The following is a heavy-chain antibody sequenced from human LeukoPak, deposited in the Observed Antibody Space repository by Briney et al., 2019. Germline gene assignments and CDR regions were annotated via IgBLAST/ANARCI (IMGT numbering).Heavy chain of an antibody. CDR1: GGSISSSSYN. CDR2: IHYSGST. V-gene: IGHV4-39*01. J-gene: IGHJ4*02. Sequence: SETLSLTCSVSGGSISSSSYNWGWIRQPPGKGLEWIGSIHYSGSTHDNPSLKSRVTISVDTSKNQFSLKLNSVSAADTAVYYCAGVIAVTGSFNHWGQGTLVTVSS. CDR3: AGVIAVTGSFNH. D-gene: IGHD6-19*01.